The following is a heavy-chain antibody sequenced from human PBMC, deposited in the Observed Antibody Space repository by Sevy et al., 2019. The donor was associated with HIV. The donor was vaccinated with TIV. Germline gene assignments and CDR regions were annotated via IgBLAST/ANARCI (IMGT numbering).Heavy chain of an antibody. CDR2: ISYDGSNK. CDR1: GFTFSSYA. D-gene: IGHD5-18*01. V-gene: IGHV3-30-3*01. J-gene: IGHJ4*02. Sequence: GGSLRLSCSASGFTFSSYAMHWVRQAPGKGLEWVAVISYDGSNKYYADSVKGRFTISRDNSKNTLYLQMNSLRAEDTAVYYCAGNVDTATYFDYWCQGTLVTVSS. CDR3: AGNVDTATYFDY.